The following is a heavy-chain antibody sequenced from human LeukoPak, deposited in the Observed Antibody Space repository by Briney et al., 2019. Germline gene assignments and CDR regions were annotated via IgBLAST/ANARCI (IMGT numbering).Heavy chain of an antibody. V-gene: IGHV3-20*04. J-gene: IGHJ4*02. CDR3: ARVVREGSYYDFWSGLDY. D-gene: IGHD3-3*01. CDR1: GFTFDDYG. Sequence: PGGSLRLSCAASGFTFDDYGMSWVRQAPGKGLEWVSGINWNGGSTGYADSVKGRFTISRDNANNSLYLQMNSLRAEDTALYYCARVVREGSYYDFWSGLDYWGQGTLVTVSS. CDR2: INWNGGST.